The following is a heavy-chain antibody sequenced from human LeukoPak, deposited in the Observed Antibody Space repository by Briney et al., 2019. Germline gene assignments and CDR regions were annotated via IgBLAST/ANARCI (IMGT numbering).Heavy chain of an antibody. Sequence: GRSLRLSCAASGFTFRNYVMHWVRQAPGKGLECVAVISSDGSDKYYAESVKGRFTISRDNLENTLDLQMNGLRVDDTAVYYCVRDGGTDWYDPWGQGTLVSVSS. CDR1: GFTFRNYV. J-gene: IGHJ5*02. CDR3: VRDGGTDWYDP. CDR2: ISSDGSDK. D-gene: IGHD3-16*01. V-gene: IGHV3-30*04.